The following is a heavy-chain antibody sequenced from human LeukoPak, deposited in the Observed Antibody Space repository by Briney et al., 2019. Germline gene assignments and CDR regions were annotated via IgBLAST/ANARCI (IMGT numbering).Heavy chain of an antibody. CDR2: IYYSGST. CDR3: ARELNYYYGSGSYYNGAFGI. CDR1: GGSISSSSYY. Sequence: SETLSLTCTVSGGSISSSSYYWGWIRQPPGKGLEWIGSIYYSGSTYYNPSLKSRITISVDTSKNQFSLKLSSVTAADTAVYYCARELNYYYGSGSYYNGAFGIWGQGTMVTVSS. D-gene: IGHD3-10*01. J-gene: IGHJ3*02. V-gene: IGHV4-39*07.